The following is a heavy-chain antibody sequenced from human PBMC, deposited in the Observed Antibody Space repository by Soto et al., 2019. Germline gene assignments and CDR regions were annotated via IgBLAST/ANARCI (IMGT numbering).Heavy chain of an antibody. CDR1: GFTFNNYA. J-gene: IGHJ4*02. CDR2: MSGGGDTT. V-gene: IGHV3-23*01. CDR3: AKGRGGSGSRTPRVDF. Sequence: VQLLESGGGLVQPGGSLRLSCAASGFTFNNYAMTWVRQAPGKGLEWVSAMSGGGDTTSYADSVKGRFTVSRDGSKNTLDQQMSSRRAEDTALYYCAKGRGGSGSRTPRVDFWGQGTRVTVSS. D-gene: IGHD3-10*01.